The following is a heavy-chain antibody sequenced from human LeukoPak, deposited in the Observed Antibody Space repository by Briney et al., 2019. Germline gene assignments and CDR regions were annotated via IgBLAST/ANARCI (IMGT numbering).Heavy chain of an antibody. J-gene: IGHJ5*02. CDR1: GGSINSYY. D-gene: IGHD6-19*01. V-gene: IGHV4-59*01. CDR2: IYYSGST. Sequence: SETLSLTCTVSGGSINSYYWSWIRQPPGKGLEWIGYIYYSGSTNYNPSLKSRVTISVDTSKNQFSLRLSSVTAADTAVYYCARAAVAARWFDPWGQGTLVTVSS. CDR3: ARAAVAARWFDP.